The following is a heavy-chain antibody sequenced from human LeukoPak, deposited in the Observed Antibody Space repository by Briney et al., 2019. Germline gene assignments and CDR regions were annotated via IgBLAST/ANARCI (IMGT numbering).Heavy chain of an antibody. CDR3: ARDIAVTPRYDWFDP. V-gene: IGHV4-39*07. J-gene: IGHJ5*02. Sequence: SETLSLTCTVSGGSISSSSYYWGWIRQPPGKGLEWIGSIYYSGSTYYNPSLKSRVTISVDTSKNRFSLKLSSVTAADTAVYYCARDIAVTPRYDWFDPWGQGTLVTVSS. CDR2: IYYSGST. CDR1: GGSISSSSYY. D-gene: IGHD6-19*01.